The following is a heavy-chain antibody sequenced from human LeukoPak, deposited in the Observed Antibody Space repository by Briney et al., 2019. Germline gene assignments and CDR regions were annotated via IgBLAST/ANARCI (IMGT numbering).Heavy chain of an antibody. CDR1: GVTFSSYG. D-gene: IGHD3-3*01. V-gene: IGHV3-33*06. CDR2: ICYAGSNK. J-gene: IGHJ6*03. CDR3: AKDGDNFWSGSPYYMDI. Sequence: PGRSLRLSCAASGVTFSSYGMHWVRQAPGKGLEWVAVICYAGSNKYYADSVKGRFTISRDNSKNTLSLQMNRLRAEDTAVYYCAKDGDNFWSGSPYYMDIWGKGTTVTVSS.